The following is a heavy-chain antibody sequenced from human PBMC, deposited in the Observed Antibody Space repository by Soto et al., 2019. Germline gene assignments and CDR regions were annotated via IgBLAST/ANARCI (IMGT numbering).Heavy chain of an antibody. CDR3: ATMLLWSPGWFDP. Sequence: ASVKVSCKVSGYTLTELSMHWVRQAPGKGLEWMGGFDPEDGETIYAQKFQGRVTMTEDTSTDTAHMELSSLRSEDTAVYYCATMLLWSPGWFDPWGQGTLVTVSS. V-gene: IGHV1-24*01. D-gene: IGHD3-10*01. CDR1: GYTLTELS. CDR2: FDPEDGET. J-gene: IGHJ5*02.